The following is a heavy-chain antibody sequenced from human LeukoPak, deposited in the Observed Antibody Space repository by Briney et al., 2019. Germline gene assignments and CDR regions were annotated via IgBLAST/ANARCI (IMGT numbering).Heavy chain of an antibody. CDR3: ARHGGISIFGVAQPGGAFDI. J-gene: IGHJ3*02. D-gene: IGHD3-3*01. Sequence: SVKVSCKASGGTFSSYAISWVRQAPGQGLEWMGEIIPIFGTANYAQKFQGRVTITADESTSTAYMELSSLRSEDTAMYYCARHGGISIFGVAQPGGAFDIWGQGTMVTVSS. CDR2: IIPIFGTA. V-gene: IGHV1-69*13. CDR1: GGTFSSYA.